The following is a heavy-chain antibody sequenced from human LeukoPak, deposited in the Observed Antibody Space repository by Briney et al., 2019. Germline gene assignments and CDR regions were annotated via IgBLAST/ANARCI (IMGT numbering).Heavy chain of an antibody. J-gene: IGHJ2*01. CDR3: ASPLVESSGNVHFGL. Sequence: VGSLRLSCAASGFTFSIYWMTWVRQAPGKGLEWVANIKPDGSWKSYVDSVKGRFIISRDNAKKSLYMEMNSLRAEDTAVYYCASPLVESSGNVHFGLWGRGTLVTVSS. CDR1: GFTFSIYW. V-gene: IGHV3-7*05. CDR2: IKPDGSWK. D-gene: IGHD4-23*01.